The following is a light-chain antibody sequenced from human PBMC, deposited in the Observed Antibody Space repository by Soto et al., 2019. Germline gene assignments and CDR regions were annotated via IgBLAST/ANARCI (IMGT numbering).Light chain of an antibody. CDR2: GAS. CDR1: QRVSSGY. CDR3: QHYYTTPRT. J-gene: IGKJ2*01. V-gene: IGKV3-20*01. Sequence: EIVLTQSPGTLSLSPGERATLSCRASQRVSSGYLAWYQQKPGQAPRLLIYGASNRATDIPDRFSGRGSGTDFTLTISRLEPEDVAVYYCQHYYTTPRTFGQGTKLEIK.